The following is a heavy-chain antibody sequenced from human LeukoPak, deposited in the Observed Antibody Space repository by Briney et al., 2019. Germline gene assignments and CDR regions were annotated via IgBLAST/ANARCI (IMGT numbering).Heavy chain of an antibody. CDR3: ARASHTYSNYALNYYYYYMGV. V-gene: IGHV1-69*05. CDR2: IIPIFGTA. J-gene: IGHJ6*03. D-gene: IGHD4-11*01. CDR1: GGTFSSYA. Sequence: SVKVSCKASGGTFSSYAISWVRQAPGQGLEWMGGIIPIFGTANYAQKFQGRVTITTDESTSTAYMELSSLRSEDTAVYYCARASHTYSNYALNYYYYYMGVWGKGTTVTVSS.